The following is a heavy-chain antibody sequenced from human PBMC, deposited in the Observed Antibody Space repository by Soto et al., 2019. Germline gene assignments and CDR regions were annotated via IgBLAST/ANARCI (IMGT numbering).Heavy chain of an antibody. CDR2: IYYSGST. J-gene: IGHJ5*02. V-gene: IGHV4-59*08. CDR1: GGSISSYY. Sequence: SETLSLTCTVSGGSISSYYWSWIRQPPGKGLEWIGYIYYSGSTNYNPSLKSRVTISVDTSKNQFSLKLSSVTAADTAVYYCARKGPLNWGSSSWFDPWGQGTLVTVSS. D-gene: IGHD7-27*01. CDR3: ARKGPLNWGSSSWFDP.